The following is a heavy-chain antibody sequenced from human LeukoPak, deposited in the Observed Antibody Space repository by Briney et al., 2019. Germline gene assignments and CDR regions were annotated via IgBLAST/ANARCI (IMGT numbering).Heavy chain of an antibody. V-gene: IGHV4-4*07. D-gene: IGHD3-22*01. CDR3: VGDRSSYADY. Sequence: SETLSLTCTVSGGSISSYYWSWVRQPAGKGLEWIGRIYASGNTNYNPSLKGRVTMTVDTSKNQFSLKLSSVTAADTAVYYCVGDRSSYADYWGQGTLVTVSS. CDR1: GGSISSYY. J-gene: IGHJ4*02. CDR2: IYASGNT.